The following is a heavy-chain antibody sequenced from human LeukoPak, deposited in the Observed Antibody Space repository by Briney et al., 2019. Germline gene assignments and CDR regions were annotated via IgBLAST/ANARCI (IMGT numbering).Heavy chain of an antibody. CDR3: AKGSYYDSSGSFYFDY. CDR2: ISGSGDNT. CDR1: GLTFSTYA. D-gene: IGHD3-22*01. V-gene: IGHV3-23*01. J-gene: IGHJ4*02. Sequence: GGSLRLSCAASGLTFSTYAMNWVRQAPGKGLEWVSGISGSGDNTYYADSVKGRFTISRDNSKNTLYVQVNSLGTEDTAAYYCAKGSYYDSSGSFYFDYWGQGTLVTVSS.